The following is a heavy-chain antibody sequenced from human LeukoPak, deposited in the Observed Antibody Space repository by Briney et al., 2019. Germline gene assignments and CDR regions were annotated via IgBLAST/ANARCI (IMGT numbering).Heavy chain of an antibody. CDR2: IYWDNSK. Sequence: SGPTLVKPTQTLTLTCTFSGFSLSPGGLGVGWIRKPPGKALEWLVDIYWDNSKRYRPSLKTRLTITNDTSKNQVVLTMTNMDPMDTATYYCVRYYDSSGYSYVRYFDHWGQGTLVTVSS. V-gene: IGHV2-5*02. D-gene: IGHD3-22*01. J-gene: IGHJ4*02. CDR1: GFSLSPGGLG. CDR3: VRYYDSSGYSYVRYFDH.